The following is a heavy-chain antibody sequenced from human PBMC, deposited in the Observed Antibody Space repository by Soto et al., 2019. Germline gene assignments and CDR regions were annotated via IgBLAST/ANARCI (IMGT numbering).Heavy chain of an antibody. Sequence: SQALSLTSVGSGDTVSSNSVACNLVRHSPSRGLEWLGRTYYRSRWYSDYAVSVRSRIDINADTSKNQVSLQLNSVTPEDTAVYYCARSEEDSDYYYYGMDVWGQGTTVTVSS. V-gene: IGHV6-1*01. J-gene: IGHJ6*02. CDR1: GDTVSSNSVA. CDR3: ARSEEDSDYYYYGMDV. D-gene: IGHD2-15*01. CDR2: TYYRSRWYS.